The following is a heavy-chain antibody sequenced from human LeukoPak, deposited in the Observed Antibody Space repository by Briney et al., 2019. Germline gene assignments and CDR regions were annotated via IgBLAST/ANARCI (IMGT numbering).Heavy chain of an antibody. J-gene: IGHJ4*02. V-gene: IGHV4-34*01. CDR1: GVSFSGYY. CDR3: ARGRLDGYYFDY. Sequence: SETLSLTCVVYGVSFSGYYWTWIRQPPGKGLEWIGEIHYSGATSYKPSLKSRVTISGDTSKNQVSLNLRSVTAADTAVYYCARGRLDGYYFDYWGQGALATVSS. CDR2: IHYSGAT. D-gene: IGHD1-1*01.